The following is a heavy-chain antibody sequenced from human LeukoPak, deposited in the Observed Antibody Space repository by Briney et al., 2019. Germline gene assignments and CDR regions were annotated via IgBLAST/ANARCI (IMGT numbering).Heavy chain of an antibody. V-gene: IGHV3-21*01. Sequence: SLRLSCAASRFTFSSYKVNWVRQAPGKGLEWVSSIITMVAYIYHADSGKGRFTISRDNARNSLYLQMNSLRAEATAVYYCARESGSGEFDYWGQGTL. CDR1: RFTFSSYK. CDR3: ARESGSGEFDY. D-gene: IGHD5-12*01. CDR2: IITMVAYI. J-gene: IGHJ4*02.